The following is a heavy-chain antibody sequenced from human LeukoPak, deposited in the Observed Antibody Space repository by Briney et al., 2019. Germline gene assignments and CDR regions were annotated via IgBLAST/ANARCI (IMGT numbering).Heavy chain of an antibody. Sequence: ASVKVSCKASGYTFTNYAMNWVRQAPGQGLEWMGWINTNTGNPTYAQGFTGRFVFSLDTSVSTAYLQISSLRAEDTAVYYCARRQTKYYYDSSGYGYWGQGTLVTVSS. J-gene: IGHJ4*02. V-gene: IGHV7-4-1*02. CDR2: INTNTGNP. D-gene: IGHD3-22*01. CDR1: GYTFTNYA. CDR3: ARRQTKYYYDSSGYGY.